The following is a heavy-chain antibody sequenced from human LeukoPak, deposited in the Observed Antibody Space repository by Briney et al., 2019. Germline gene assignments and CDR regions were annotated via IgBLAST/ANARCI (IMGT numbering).Heavy chain of an antibody. CDR1: GSTFSNSW. J-gene: IGHJ4*02. V-gene: IGHV3-7*01. CDR2: INKGGNDE. CDR3: VTTTRGYSRDS. Sequence: AGSHPPSCAAYGSTFSNSWISWVRKAPGKGMKWVANINKGGNDEQYVDSMKGPITIARDNAKNSLFLQMDGLRVEDTAVYYCVTTTRGYSRDSWGQGTLVTVSS. D-gene: IGHD3-22*01.